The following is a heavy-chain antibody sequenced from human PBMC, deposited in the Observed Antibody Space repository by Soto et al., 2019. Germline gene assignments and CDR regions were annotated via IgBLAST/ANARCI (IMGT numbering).Heavy chain of an antibody. J-gene: IGHJ6*02. CDR2: ISAYNGNT. V-gene: IGHV1-18*04. CDR1: GYTFTSYG. D-gene: IGHD2-2*02. CDR3: ARDRDIVVVPAAISNSYYGIDV. Sequence: QVQLVQSGAEVKKPGASVKVSCKASGYTFTSYGISWVRQAPGQGLEWMGWISAYNGNTNYAQKIQGRVTMTTDTSTSTAYMELRSLRSDDTAVYYCARDRDIVVVPAAISNSYYGIDVWGQGTTVTVSS.